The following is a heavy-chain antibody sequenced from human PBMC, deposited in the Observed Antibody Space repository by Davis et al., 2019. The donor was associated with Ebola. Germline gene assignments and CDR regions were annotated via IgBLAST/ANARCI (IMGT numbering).Heavy chain of an antibody. CDR1: GFTFSNCH. Sequence: PGGSLRLSCAASGFTFSNCHMSWVRQAPGKGLEWVSAISGSGGDIYYADSVRGRFTISRDNSKNTLYLQMNSLGADDTAVYYCASRSQGYCSGGSCYAGWGYWGQGTLVTVSS. J-gene: IGHJ4*02. D-gene: IGHD2-15*01. V-gene: IGHV3-23*01. CDR2: ISGSGGDI. CDR3: ASRSQGYCSGGSCYAGWGY.